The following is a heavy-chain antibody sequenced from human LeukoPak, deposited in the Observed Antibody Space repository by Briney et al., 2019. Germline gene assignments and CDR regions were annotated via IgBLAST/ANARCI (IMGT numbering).Heavy chain of an antibody. CDR2: IKPNIGVT. D-gene: IGHD3-16*02. CDR1: RYTFTVYY. J-gene: IGHJ3*02. Sequence: ASVKVSCKASRYTFTVYYIDWVRHAPGPGLEWMGWIKPNIGVTKYAQNFQGRVTMTEHTSTGAAYMELSSLRSEATDVYYCATEAGYHDYVWGSYRFSRRGCAFDIWGQGTMVTVSS. CDR3: ATEAGYHDYVWGSYRFSRRGCAFDI. V-gene: IGHV1-2*02.